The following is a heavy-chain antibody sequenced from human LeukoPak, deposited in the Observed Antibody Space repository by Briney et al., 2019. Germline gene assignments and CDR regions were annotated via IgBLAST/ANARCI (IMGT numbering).Heavy chain of an antibody. J-gene: IGHJ4*02. D-gene: IGHD5-18*01. CDR1: GFTFSSYW. CDR3: ARVGSYGYGSYKDY. CDR2: IKQDGSEK. Sequence: GGSLRLSCAASGFTFSSYWMSWVRQAPGKGLEWVANIKQDGSEKYYVDSVKGRFTIPRDNAKNSLYLQMNSLRAEDTAVYYCARVGSYGYGSYKDYWGQGTLVTVSS. V-gene: IGHV3-7*01.